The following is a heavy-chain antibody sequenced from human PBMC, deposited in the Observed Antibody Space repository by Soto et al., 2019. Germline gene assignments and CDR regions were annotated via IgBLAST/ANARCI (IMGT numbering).Heavy chain of an antibody. Sequence: GGSLRLSCAASGFTFSSYAMSWVRQAPGKGLEWVSAISGSGGSTYYADSVKGRFTISRDNSKNTLYLQMNSLRAEDTAVYYCANKYCTNGVCYSSYFDYWGQGTLVTVSS. CDR1: GFTFSSYA. J-gene: IGHJ4*02. CDR2: ISGSGGST. D-gene: IGHD2-8*01. CDR3: ANKYCTNGVCYSSYFDY. V-gene: IGHV3-23*01.